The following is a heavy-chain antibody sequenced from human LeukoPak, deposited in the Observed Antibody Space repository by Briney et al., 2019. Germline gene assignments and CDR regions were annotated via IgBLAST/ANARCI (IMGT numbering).Heavy chain of an antibody. CDR3: AKGLQHTIFGVDV. D-gene: IGHD3-3*01. CDR2: ISASGGST. V-gene: IGHV3-23*01. Sequence: PGGSLRLSCAASRFSFSTYAMHWVRQAPGKGLEWVSSISASGGSTYSADSVKGRFTVSRDNSKNTVYLQMSSLRAEDTAVYYCAKGLQHTIFGVDVCGQGTSVIVSS. CDR1: RFSFSTYA. J-gene: IGHJ6*02.